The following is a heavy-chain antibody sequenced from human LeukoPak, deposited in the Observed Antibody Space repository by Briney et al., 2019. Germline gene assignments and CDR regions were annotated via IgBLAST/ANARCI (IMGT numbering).Heavy chain of an antibody. CDR3: AKDRPLIAAAPAAPGY. D-gene: IGHD6-13*01. CDR1: GFTFDNYA. CDR2: ISWSSATI. V-gene: IGHV3-9*01. J-gene: IGHJ4*02. Sequence: PGGSLRLSCAASGFTFDNYAMHWVRQAPGKGLEWVSGISWSSATIGYADSVRGRFTISRDNSKNTLYLQMNSLRAEDTAVYYCAKDRPLIAAAPAAPGYWGQGTLVTVSS.